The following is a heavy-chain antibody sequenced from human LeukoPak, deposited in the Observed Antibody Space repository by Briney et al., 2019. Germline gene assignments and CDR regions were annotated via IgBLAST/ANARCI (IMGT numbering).Heavy chain of an antibody. CDR2: ISYDGSNK. D-gene: IGHD3-9*01. J-gene: IGHJ4*02. CDR3: ARDAYDILTGPEVYVGYYFDY. V-gene: IGHV3-30*04. Sequence: PGGSLRLSCAASGFTFSSYAMHWVRQAPGKGLEWVAVISYDGSNKYYADSVKGRFTISRDNSKNTLYLQMNSLRAEDTAVYCCARDAYDILTGPEVYVGYYFDYWGQGTLVTVSS. CDR1: GFTFSSYA.